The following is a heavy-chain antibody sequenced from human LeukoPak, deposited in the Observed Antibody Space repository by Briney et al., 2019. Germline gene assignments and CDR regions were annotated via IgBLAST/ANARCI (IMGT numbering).Heavy chain of an antibody. CDR3: ARERPPGDSSNWFLEGYFDI. Sequence: GASVKVSCKASGGTFSSYAITWVRRAPGQGLEWMGRIIPIFGTANYAQKFQGRVTITTDESTSTAYMELSTLRSDDTAVYYCARERPPGDSSNWFLEGYFDIWGQGTLVTVSS. V-gene: IGHV1-69*05. CDR1: GGTFSSYA. D-gene: IGHD6-13*01. CDR2: IIPIFGTA. J-gene: IGHJ4*02.